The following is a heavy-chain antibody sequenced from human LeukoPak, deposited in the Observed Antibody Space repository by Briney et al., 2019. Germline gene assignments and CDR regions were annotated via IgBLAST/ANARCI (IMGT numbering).Heavy chain of an antibody. J-gene: IGHJ6*02. CDR3: ARDLHATPTLYYYYYGMDV. CDR1: GYTFTSYY. V-gene: IGHV1-46*01. Sequence: ASVKVSCKASGYTFTSYYMHWVRQAPGQGLEWMGIINPSGGSTSYAQKFQGRVTMTRDTSTSTVYMELSSLRSEDTAVYYCARDLHATPTLYYYYYGMDVWGQGTTVTVSS. CDR2: INPSGGST.